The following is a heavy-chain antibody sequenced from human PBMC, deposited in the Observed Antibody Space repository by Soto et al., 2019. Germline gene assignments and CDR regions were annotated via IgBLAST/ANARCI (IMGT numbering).Heavy chain of an antibody. V-gene: IGHV4-34*01. Sequence: SETLSLTCAIYGGSFSGYYWSWLRQPPGKGLEWIGEINHSGSTNYNPSLKSRVTISADTSKNQFSLKLSSVTAADTAVYYCARGPHDYSNYDYWGQGTLVTSPQ. CDR2: INHSGST. D-gene: IGHD4-4*01. CDR1: GGSFSGYY. CDR3: ARGPHDYSNYDY. J-gene: IGHJ4*02.